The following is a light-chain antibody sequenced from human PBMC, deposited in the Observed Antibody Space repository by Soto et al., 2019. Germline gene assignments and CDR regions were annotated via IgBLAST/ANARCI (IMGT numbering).Light chain of an antibody. V-gene: IGKV3-15*01. CDR3: QQYSNWPGT. J-gene: IGKJ1*01. CDR1: QSVSSN. Sequence: EIVMTQSPGTLSVSPGERATLSCRASQSVSSNLAGYQQKPGQAPSLLIYGASTRATGIPARFSGTGSGTEFTLTISSLQSEDFAFYYCQQYSNWPGTFGQGTKVEIK. CDR2: GAS.